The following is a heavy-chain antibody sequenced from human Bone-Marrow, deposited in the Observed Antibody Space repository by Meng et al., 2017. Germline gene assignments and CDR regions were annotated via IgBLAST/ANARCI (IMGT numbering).Heavy chain of an antibody. J-gene: IGHJ4*02. V-gene: IGHV7-4-1*02. D-gene: IGHD5-12*01. CDR1: GYTLTSYA. CDR3: ARVQSGYDSG. Sequence: DLRKPGASCRVSRTASGYTLTSYAMNWVRQAPGQGLEWMGWINTNTGNPTYAQGFTGRFVFSLDTSVSTAYLQISSLKAEDTAVYYCARVQSGYDSGWGQGTLVTVSS. CDR2: INTNTGNP.